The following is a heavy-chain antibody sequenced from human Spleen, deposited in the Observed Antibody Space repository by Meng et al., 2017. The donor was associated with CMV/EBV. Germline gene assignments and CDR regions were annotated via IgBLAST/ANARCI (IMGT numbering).Heavy chain of an antibody. J-gene: IGHJ4*02. CDR3: ARGDYYDSSAALAD. D-gene: IGHD3-22*01. V-gene: IGHV1-2*02. CDR1: GYTCTGYY. Sequence: KASGYTCTGYYMHWVRQAPGQGLEWMGWINPNSGGTNYAQKFQGRVTMTRDTSISTAYMELSRLRSDDTAVYYCARGDYYDSSAALADWGQGTLVTVSS. CDR2: INPNSGGT.